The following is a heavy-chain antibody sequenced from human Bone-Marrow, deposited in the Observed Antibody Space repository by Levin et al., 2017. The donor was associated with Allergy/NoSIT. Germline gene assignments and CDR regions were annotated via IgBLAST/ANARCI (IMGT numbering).Heavy chain of an antibody. Sequence: SQTLSLTCAVYGGSLSGYYWNWIRQPPGKGLEWIGEVNHSGRTSYNPSLTSRVTISLDTSKNQFSLYLCSLTDADTSVYYCARVVSSSWYWYFDYWGQGTLVTVSS. CDR1: GGSLSGYY. V-gene: IGHV4-34*01. CDR3: ARVVSSSWYWYFDY. J-gene: IGHJ4*02. CDR2: VNHSGRT. D-gene: IGHD6-13*01.